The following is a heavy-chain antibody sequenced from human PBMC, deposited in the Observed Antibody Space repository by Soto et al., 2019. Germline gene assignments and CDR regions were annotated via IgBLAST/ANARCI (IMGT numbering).Heavy chain of an antibody. D-gene: IGHD3-22*01. CDR1: GFTFSSYA. CDR2: ISDSGDST. J-gene: IGHJ5*02. Sequence: PGGSLRLSCAASGFTFSSYAMSWVRQAPGKGLEWVSCISDSGDSTYYADSVKGRFTISRDNSKNTLYLQMNSLRAEDTAVYYCAKDLSGPYDSSGYSYPWGQGTLVTVSS. CDR3: AKDLSGPYDSSGYSYP. V-gene: IGHV3-23*01.